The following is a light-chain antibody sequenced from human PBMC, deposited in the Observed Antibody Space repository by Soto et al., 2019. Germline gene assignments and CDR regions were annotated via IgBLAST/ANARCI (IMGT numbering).Light chain of an antibody. J-gene: IGKJ1*01. Sequence: ELVMTQSPATLSVSPGERATLSCRASQSVSSNLAWYQQRPGQAPRLLIYGASSRATGIPVRFSGSGSGTEFTLTISSLQAEDFAVYYCQQYSNWPRTFGQGTMVDIK. CDR2: GAS. CDR1: QSVSSN. V-gene: IGKV3-15*01. CDR3: QQYSNWPRT.